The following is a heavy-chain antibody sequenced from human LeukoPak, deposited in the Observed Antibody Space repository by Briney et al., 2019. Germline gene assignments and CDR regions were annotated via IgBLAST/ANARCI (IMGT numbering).Heavy chain of an antibody. Sequence: ASVKVSCKASGGTFSSYAISWVRQAPGQGLEWMGRIIPILGIANYAQKFQGRVTITADKSTSTAYMELSSLRSEDTAVYYCARVGDSSSWYYWGQGTLVTVSS. J-gene: IGHJ4*02. CDR3: ARVGDSSSWYY. D-gene: IGHD6-13*01. CDR2: IIPILGIA. CDR1: GGTFSSYA. V-gene: IGHV1-69*04.